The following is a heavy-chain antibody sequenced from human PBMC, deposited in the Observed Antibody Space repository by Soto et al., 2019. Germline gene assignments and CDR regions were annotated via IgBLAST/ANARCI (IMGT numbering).Heavy chain of an antibody. Sequence: QVQLVQSGAEVKKPGASVKVSCKTSGYTFSSDGITWVRQAPVQGPEWMGWISGYNGNTNYAQKVQGRESMTKDTSTSKAYMELSSLRSDYKAVYYFARGGVDCTADSFQYNWFEPWGQGTLVTDSS. CDR3: ARGGVDCTADSFQYNWFEP. D-gene: IGHD3-22*01. J-gene: IGHJ5*02. CDR1: GYTFSSDG. V-gene: IGHV1-18*01. CDR2: ISGYNGNT.